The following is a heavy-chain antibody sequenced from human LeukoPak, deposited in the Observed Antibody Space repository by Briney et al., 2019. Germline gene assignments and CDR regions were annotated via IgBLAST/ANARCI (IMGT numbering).Heavy chain of an antibody. Sequence: GASVKVSSKASGYTFTGYYIHWVRQAPGQGLEWMGWINPNSGDTNYAQKFQGRVTMTRDTSISTAYMELSSLISDDTAVYYCAKAPGRAPDYWGQGTLVTVSS. J-gene: IGHJ4*02. CDR2: INPNSGDT. V-gene: IGHV1-2*02. D-gene: IGHD3-10*01. CDR3: AKAPGRAPDY. CDR1: GYTFTGYY.